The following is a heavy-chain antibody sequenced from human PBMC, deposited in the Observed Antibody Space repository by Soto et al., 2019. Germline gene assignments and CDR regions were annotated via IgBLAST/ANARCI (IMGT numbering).Heavy chain of an antibody. Sequence: GGSLRLSCAASVFTFSSYAMSWVRQAPGKGLEWVSAISGSGGSTYYADSVKGRFTISRDNSKNTLYLQMNSLRAEDTAVYYCATNLGYCSSTSCRTMVFAYYMDVWGKGTTVTVSS. CDR3: ATNLGYCSSTSCRTMVFAYYMDV. J-gene: IGHJ6*03. CDR1: VFTFSSYA. D-gene: IGHD2-2*01. CDR2: ISGSGGST. V-gene: IGHV3-23*01.